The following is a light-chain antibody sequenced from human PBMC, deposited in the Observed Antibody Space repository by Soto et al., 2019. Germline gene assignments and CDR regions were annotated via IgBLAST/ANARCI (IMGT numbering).Light chain of an antibody. J-gene: IGLJ1*01. CDR2: DVS. CDR3: SSYTSSSTLV. Sequence: QASLTQPAPGSGSPGQSITISRPGNSSDVGGYNYVSWYQQHPGKAPKLMIYDVSNRPSGVSNRFSGSKSGNTASLTISGLQAEDEADYYCSSYTSSSTLVFGTGTKVTVL. V-gene: IGLV2-14*01. CDR1: SSDVGGYNY.